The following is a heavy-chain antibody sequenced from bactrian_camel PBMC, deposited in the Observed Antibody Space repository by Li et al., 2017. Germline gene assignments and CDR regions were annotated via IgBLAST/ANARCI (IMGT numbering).Heavy chain of an antibody. CDR2: IYSDGSSS. CDR1: DYSFMRYC. V-gene: IGHV3S59*01. D-gene: IGHD4*01. CDR3: AASASFILTPRFYRLESSDYPY. J-gene: IGHJ4*01. Sequence: EVQLVESGGGTVQAGGSLRLSCGVSDYSFMRYCMGWFRQVPGKEREGIAAIYSDGSSSYYAEAVQGRFTISKDNAGNSLFLQMSNLKPEDTAMYYCAASASFILTPRFYRLESSDYPYRGQGTQVTVS.